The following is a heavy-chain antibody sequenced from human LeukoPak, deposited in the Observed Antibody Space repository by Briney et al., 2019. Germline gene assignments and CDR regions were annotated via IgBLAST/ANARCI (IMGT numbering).Heavy chain of an antibody. Sequence: PSETLSLTCAVYGGSFSGYYCSWIRQPPGKGLEWIGEINHSGSTNYNPSLKSRVTISVDTSKNQFSLKLSSVTAADTAVYYCARDRSTVGYDAFDIWGQGTMVTVSS. V-gene: IGHV4-34*01. J-gene: IGHJ3*02. CDR3: ARDRSTVGYDAFDI. D-gene: IGHD4-17*01. CDR2: INHSGST. CDR1: GGSFSGYY.